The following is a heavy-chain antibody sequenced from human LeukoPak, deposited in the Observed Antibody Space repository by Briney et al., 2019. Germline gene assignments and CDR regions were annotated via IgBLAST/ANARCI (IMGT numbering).Heavy chain of an antibody. V-gene: IGHV4-31*03. Sequence: SETLSLTCTVSGGSISSGGYYWSWIRQNPGKGLEWIGYIYYSGSTYYNPSLKSRFTISVATSKNQFSLKLSSVTAADTAVYYCAKVIHDGNHFDYWGQGSLVTVSS. CDR1: GGSISSGGYY. CDR3: AKVIHDGNHFDY. D-gene: IGHD1-14*01. CDR2: IYYSGST. J-gene: IGHJ4*02.